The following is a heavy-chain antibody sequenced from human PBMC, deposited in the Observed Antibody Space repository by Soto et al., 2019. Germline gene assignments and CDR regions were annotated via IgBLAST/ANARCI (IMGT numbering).Heavy chain of an antibody. Sequence: QVQLVESGGGVVQPGRSLRLSCAASGFTFSSYGMHWVRQAPGKGLEWVAVIWYDGSNKYYADSVKGRFTISRDNSKNTLYLQMNSLRAEDTAVYYCARGPGIAVAGTDYWGQGTLVTVSS. D-gene: IGHD6-19*01. CDR1: GFTFSSYG. J-gene: IGHJ4*02. CDR3: ARGPGIAVAGTDY. CDR2: IWYDGSNK. V-gene: IGHV3-33*01.